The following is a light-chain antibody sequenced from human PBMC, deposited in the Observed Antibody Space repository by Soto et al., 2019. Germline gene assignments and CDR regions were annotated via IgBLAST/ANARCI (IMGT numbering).Light chain of an antibody. CDR1: QTVSSNY. Sequence: EIILTQSPDTLSLSPGERATLSCRASQTVSSNYLAWCQQRPGQAPRLLIYGASSRATGIPDRFSGSGSETDFTLTISSLEPEDFAVYYCQHRMNWPLTFGQGTRLEI. CDR2: GAS. V-gene: IGKV3D-20*02. J-gene: IGKJ5*01. CDR3: QHRMNWPLT.